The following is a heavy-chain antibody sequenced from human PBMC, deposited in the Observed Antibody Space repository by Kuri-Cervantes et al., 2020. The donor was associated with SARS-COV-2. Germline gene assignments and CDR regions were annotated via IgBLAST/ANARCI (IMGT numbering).Heavy chain of an antibody. CDR3: ARVQQQLVYDAFDT. D-gene: IGHD6-13*01. CDR1: GFTFSSYS. J-gene: IGHJ3*02. V-gene: IGHV3-21*01. CDR2: ISSSSSYI. Sequence: GGSLRLSCAASGFTFSSYSMNWVRQAPGKGLEWVSSISSSSSYIYYADSVKGRFTISRDNAKNSLYLQMNSLRAEDTAVYYCARVQQQLVYDAFDTWGQGTMVTVSS.